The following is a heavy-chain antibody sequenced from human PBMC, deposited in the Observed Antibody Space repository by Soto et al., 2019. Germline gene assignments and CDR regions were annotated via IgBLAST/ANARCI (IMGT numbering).Heavy chain of an antibody. V-gene: IGHV1-2*02. Sequence: QVQVVQSGAEVKKPGASVKVSCKASGYTFTGYYIHWVRQAPGQGLEWMGWINPNSGATNYAQKFQGRVTMTRDTSSSTAYMELSRLSSDDTAVYYCASDRAAAGSHNWFAPWGQGTLVTVSS. J-gene: IGHJ5*02. CDR1: GYTFTGYY. D-gene: IGHD6-13*01. CDR3: ASDRAAAGSHNWFAP. CDR2: INPNSGAT.